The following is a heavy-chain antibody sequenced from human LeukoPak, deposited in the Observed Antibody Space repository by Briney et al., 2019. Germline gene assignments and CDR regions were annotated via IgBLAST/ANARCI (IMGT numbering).Heavy chain of an antibody. V-gene: IGHV5-51*01. D-gene: IGHD3-10*01. CDR1: GYSFTSYW. CDR2: IYPGDSDT. J-gene: IGHJ4*02. CDR3: ARTYYYGSGSYYTFHY. Sequence: GESLKISCKGSGYSFTSYWIGWVRQMPGKGLEWMGIIYPGDSDTRYSPSFQGQVTISADKSISTAYLQWSSLKASDTAMYYCARTYYYGSGSYYTFHYWGQGTLVTVSS.